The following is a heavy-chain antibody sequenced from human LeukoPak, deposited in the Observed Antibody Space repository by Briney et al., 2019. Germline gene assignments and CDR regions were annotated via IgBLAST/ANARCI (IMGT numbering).Heavy chain of an antibody. CDR3: AKDGIVGATGGFDY. V-gene: IGHV3-30*18. CDR2: ISYDGSNK. Sequence: RPGGSLRLSCAASGFTFSSYSMNWVRQAPGKGLEWVAVISYDGSNKYYADSVKGRFTISRDNSKNTLYLQMNSLRAEDTAVYYCAKDGIVGATGGFDYWGQETLVTVSS. CDR1: GFTFSSYS. D-gene: IGHD1-26*01. J-gene: IGHJ4*02.